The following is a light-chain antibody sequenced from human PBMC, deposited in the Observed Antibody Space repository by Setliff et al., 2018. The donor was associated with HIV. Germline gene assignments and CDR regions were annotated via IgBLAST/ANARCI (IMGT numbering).Light chain of an antibody. V-gene: IGLV2-14*03. Sequence: QSALTQPASVSGSPGQSITISCTGTSSDVGTYNFVSWYQQHPGKAPKLMICDVSKRPSGVSNRFSGSKSGNTASLIISGLQAEDEADYYCSSYTSSSTYVFGIGTKVTVL. CDR3: SSYTSSSTYV. CDR1: SSDVGTYNF. J-gene: IGLJ1*01. CDR2: DVS.